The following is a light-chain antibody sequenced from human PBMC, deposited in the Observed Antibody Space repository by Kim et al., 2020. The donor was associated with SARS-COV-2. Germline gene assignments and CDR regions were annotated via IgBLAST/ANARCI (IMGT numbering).Light chain of an antibody. V-gene: IGLV2-14*03. CDR2: AVS. Sequence: SVTISCTGTSSDVGRYDYVSCYQQHPGKAPKLMIYAVSNRPSGVSNRFSGSKSANTASLTISGLQAEDEADYYCSSYTRSSTNYVFGTGTKVTVL. CDR1: SSDVGRYDY. CDR3: SSYTRSSTNYV. J-gene: IGLJ1*01.